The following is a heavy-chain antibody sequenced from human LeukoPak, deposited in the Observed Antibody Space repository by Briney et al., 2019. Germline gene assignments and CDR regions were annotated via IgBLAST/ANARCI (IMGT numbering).Heavy chain of an antibody. CDR3: ASRTSTVTTWANWFDP. Sequence: GGSLRLSCAASGFTFSSYAMSWVRQAPGKGLEWVSTISGNGVTTYYADSVKGRFTISRDNSKNTLYLQMNSLRAEDTAVYYCASRTSTVTTWANWFDPWGQGTLVTVSS. V-gene: IGHV3-23*01. J-gene: IGHJ5*02. CDR2: ISGNGVTT. D-gene: IGHD4-17*01. CDR1: GFTFSSYA.